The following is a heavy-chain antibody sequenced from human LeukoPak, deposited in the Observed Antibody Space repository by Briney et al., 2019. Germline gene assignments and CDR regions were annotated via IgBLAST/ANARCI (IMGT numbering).Heavy chain of an antibody. Sequence: GGSLRLSCAASGFTFSTYAMYWVRQAPGKGLEWVAFIRFHGTDTYYADSVKGRFTISRDNSKNMLYLQLNSLRSEDTAVYYCVKGHQTGHWGQGTLVIVSS. CDR3: VKGHQTGH. CDR2: IRFHGTDT. J-gene: IGHJ4*02. CDR1: GFTFSTYA. V-gene: IGHV3-30*02.